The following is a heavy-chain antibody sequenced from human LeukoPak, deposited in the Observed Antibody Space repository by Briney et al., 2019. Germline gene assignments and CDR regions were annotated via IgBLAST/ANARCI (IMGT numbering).Heavy chain of an antibody. Sequence: SETLSLTCAVYGGSFSGYYWSWIRQPPGKGLEWIGEINHSGSTNYNPSLKSRVTISVDTSKNQFSLKLSSVTAADTAVYYCASRGFGVVPWAAENWFDPWGQGTLVTVSS. CDR2: INHSGST. V-gene: IGHV4-34*01. J-gene: IGHJ5*02. D-gene: IGHD3-3*01. CDR3: ASRGFGVVPWAAENWFDP. CDR1: GGSFSGYY.